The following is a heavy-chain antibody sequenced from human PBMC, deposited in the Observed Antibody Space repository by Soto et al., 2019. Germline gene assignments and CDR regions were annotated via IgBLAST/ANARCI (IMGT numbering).Heavy chain of an antibody. Sequence: GDSVKVSCKASGFTFTSSAVPWVRQARGQRLEWIGWIVVGSGNTNYAQKFQERVTITRDMSTGTAYMELSSLRSEDTAVYYCAAERDAETTDIDYYYGMDVWGQGTTVTVSS. D-gene: IGHD4-4*01. CDR1: GFTFTSSA. CDR2: IVVGSGNT. V-gene: IGHV1-58*01. J-gene: IGHJ6*02. CDR3: AAERDAETTDIDYYYGMDV.